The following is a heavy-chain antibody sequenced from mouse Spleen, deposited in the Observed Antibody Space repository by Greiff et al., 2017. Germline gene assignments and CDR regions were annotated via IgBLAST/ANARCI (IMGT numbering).Heavy chain of an antibody. D-gene: IGHD3-1*01. CDR1: GYTFTDYY. Sequence: QVHVKQSGAELARPGASVKLSCKASGYTFTDYYINWVKQRTGQGLEWIGEIYPGSGNTYYNEKFKGKATLTADKSSSTAYMQLSSLTSEDSAVYFCARGELGLRTWFAYWGQGTLVTVSA. CDR2: IYPGSGNT. J-gene: IGHJ3*01. CDR3: ARGELGLRTWFAY. V-gene: IGHV1-77*01.